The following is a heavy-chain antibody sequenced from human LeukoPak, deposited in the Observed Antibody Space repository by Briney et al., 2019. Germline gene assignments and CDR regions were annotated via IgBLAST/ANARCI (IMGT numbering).Heavy chain of an antibody. CDR1: GFTFSSYW. V-gene: IGHV3-7*01. CDR2: IKQDGSEK. CDR3: ARDTPRWQLVRSPLDY. D-gene: IGHD6-13*01. Sequence: PGGSLRLSCSASGFTFSSYWMSWVRQAPGKGLEWVANIKQDGSEKYYVDSVKGRFTISRDNAKNSLYLQMNSLRAEDTAVYYCARDTPRWQLVRSPLDYWGQGTLVTVSS. J-gene: IGHJ4*02.